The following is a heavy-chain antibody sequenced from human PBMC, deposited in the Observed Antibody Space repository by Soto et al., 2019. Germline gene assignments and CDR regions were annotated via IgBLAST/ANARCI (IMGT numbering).Heavy chain of an antibody. CDR1: GASISGGDYY. J-gene: IGHJ4*02. V-gene: IGHV4-30-4*01. D-gene: IGHD3-22*01. CDR3: TRATYDSSTYYLDY. CDR2: IYYTGNT. Sequence: QVQLQESGPGLVKPSQTLSLTCTVSGASISGGDYYWTWIRQPPGKGLEWIGSIYYTGNTYSNPSLESRLSISVDPSNNLFALRLTSVTAPDTAIYYCTRATYDSSTYYLDYWGQGTLVTVSS.